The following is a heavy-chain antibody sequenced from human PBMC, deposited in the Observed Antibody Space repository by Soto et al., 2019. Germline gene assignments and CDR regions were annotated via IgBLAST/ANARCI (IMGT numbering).Heavy chain of an antibody. CDR3: AKEYYDFWSGYPPGGFDY. CDR1: GFTFSSYG. Sequence: GGSLRLSCAASGFTFSSYGMHWVRQAPGKGLEWVAVISYDGSNKYYADSVKGRFTISRDNSKNMLYLQMNSLRAEDTAVYYCAKEYYDFWSGYPPGGFDYWGQGTLVTVSS. D-gene: IGHD3-3*01. J-gene: IGHJ4*02. CDR2: ISYDGSNK. V-gene: IGHV3-30*18.